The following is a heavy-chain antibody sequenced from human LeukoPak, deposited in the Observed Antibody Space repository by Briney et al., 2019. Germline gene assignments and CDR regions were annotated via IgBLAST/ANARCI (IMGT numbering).Heavy chain of an antibody. CDR2: IYSGGST. V-gene: IGHV3-53*01. J-gene: IGHJ4*02. D-gene: IGHD6-13*01. Sequence: GGSLRLSCAASGFTVSSNYMSWVRQAPGKGLEWVPVIYSGGSTYYADSVKGRFTISRDNSKNTLYLQMNSLRAEDTAVYYCARAAAAGVLFFDYWGQGTLVTVSS. CDR3: ARAAAAGVLFFDY. CDR1: GFTVSSNY.